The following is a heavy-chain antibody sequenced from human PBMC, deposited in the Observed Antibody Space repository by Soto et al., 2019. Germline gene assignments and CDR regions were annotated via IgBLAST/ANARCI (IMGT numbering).Heavy chain of an antibody. CDR3: ARVHKNWFDS. CDR2: IDPSDSYT. Sequence: GESLKISCKASGYNFTAFWIHWVRQMPGKGLEWLGKIDPSDSYTNYSPSFGGHVTISTDNSITTAYLQWSSLRASDTALYFCARVHKNWFDSWAQGTMVTVSS. CDR1: GYNFTAFW. J-gene: IGHJ5*01. V-gene: IGHV5-10-1*01.